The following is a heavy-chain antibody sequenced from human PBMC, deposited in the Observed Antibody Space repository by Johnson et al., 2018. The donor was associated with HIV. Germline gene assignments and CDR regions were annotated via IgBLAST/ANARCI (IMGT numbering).Heavy chain of an antibody. CDR1: GFTFSSYW. Sequence: VQLVESGGGLVQPGRSLRLSCAASGFTFSSYWMHWVRQATGKGLEWVSAIGTAGDTYYPGSVKGRFTISRDNPWNTLYLQMNNPRSEDPGAYYCAKSIVVVLVGDNDDAFDMWGLGTMFTVSS. V-gene: IGHV3-13*01. J-gene: IGHJ3*02. CDR2: IGTAGDT. CDR3: AKSIVVVLVGDNDDAFDM. D-gene: IGHD2-21*01.